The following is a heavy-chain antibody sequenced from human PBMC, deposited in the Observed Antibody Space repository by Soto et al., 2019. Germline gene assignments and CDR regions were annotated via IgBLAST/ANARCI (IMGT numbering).Heavy chain of an antibody. CDR3: TRHHPYPNWFDP. CDR2: IRSKANSYAT. V-gene: IGHV3-73*02. J-gene: IGHJ5*02. CDR1: GFTFSGSA. D-gene: IGHD2-2*02. Sequence: EVQLVESGGGLVQPGGSLKLSCAASGFTFSGSAMHWVRQASGKGLEWVGRIRSKANSYATAYAASVKGRFTISRDDSKNTAYLQMNSLKTEDTAVYYCTRHHPYPNWFDPWGQGTLVTVSS.